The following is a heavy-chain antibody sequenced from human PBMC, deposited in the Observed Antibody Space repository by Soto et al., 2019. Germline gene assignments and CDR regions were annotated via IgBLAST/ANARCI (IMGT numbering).Heavy chain of an antibody. J-gene: IGHJ4*02. CDR3: ARLKGVAY. Sequence: QVQLVQSGGEMKKPGASVKVSCKASGYTFTSYDIHWVRQATGQGLEWMGWMNPNSGNTGYAQKFEGRVTMTRDNSIRTAYMELSILRSDDTAVYYCARLKGVAYWGQGTLITVSS. D-gene: IGHD2-8*01. CDR2: MNPNSGNT. V-gene: IGHV1-8*01. CDR1: GYTFTSYD.